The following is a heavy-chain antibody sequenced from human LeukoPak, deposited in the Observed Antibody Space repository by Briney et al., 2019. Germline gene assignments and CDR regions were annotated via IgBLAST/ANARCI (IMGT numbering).Heavy chain of an antibody. Sequence: PGRSLRLSCAASGFTFDDYGMHWVRQAPGKGLEWVAVISYDGSNKYYADSVKGRFTISRDNSKNTLYLQMNSLRAEDTAVYYCARGIPYYYDSSGEKAIDYWGQGTLVTVSS. CDR3: ARGIPYYYDSSGEKAIDY. D-gene: IGHD3-22*01. J-gene: IGHJ4*02. CDR1: GFTFDDYG. CDR2: ISYDGSNK. V-gene: IGHV3-30-3*01.